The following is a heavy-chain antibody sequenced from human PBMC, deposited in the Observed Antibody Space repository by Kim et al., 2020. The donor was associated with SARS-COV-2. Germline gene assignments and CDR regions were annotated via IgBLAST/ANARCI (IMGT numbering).Heavy chain of an antibody. J-gene: IGHJ4*02. V-gene: IGHV1-3*01. D-gene: IGHD1-7*01. Sequence: YSQKIQGRSTITRDTSASTAYMELSSRRSEDTAVYYCARVPRYNWNYEDYWGQGTLVTVSS. CDR3: ARVPRYNWNYEDY.